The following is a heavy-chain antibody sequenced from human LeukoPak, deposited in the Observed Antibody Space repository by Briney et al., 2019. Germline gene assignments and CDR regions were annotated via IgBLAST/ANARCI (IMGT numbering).Heavy chain of an antibody. D-gene: IGHD3-22*01. V-gene: IGHV3-23*01. Sequence: GGSLRLSCAASGFTFSSYAMSWVRQAPGKGLEWVSAISGSGGSTYYADSVKGRFTISRDNAKNTLYLQMNSLRAEDTAVYYCARAADSSGYYDYWGQGTLVTVSS. J-gene: IGHJ4*02. CDR1: GFTFSSYA. CDR3: ARAADSSGYYDY. CDR2: ISGSGGST.